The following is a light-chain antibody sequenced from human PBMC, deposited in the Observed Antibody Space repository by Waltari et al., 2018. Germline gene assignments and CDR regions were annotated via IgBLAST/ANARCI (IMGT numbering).Light chain of an antibody. CDR2: GEN. CDR3: NSRDSSGNHVV. J-gene: IGLJ3*02. Sequence: SSELTQDPAVSVALGQTVRITCQGDSLRGYYASWYQQKPGQDPVLVIYGENNRPSGIPDRFSGSRSGNTASLTITGAQAEDEAEYYCNSRDSSGNHVVFGGGTRLSVL. V-gene: IGLV3-19*01. CDR1: SLRGYY.